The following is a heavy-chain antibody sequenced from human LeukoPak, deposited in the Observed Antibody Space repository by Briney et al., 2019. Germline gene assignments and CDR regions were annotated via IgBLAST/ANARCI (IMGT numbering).Heavy chain of an antibody. J-gene: IGHJ4*02. Sequence: KASETLSLTCTVSGGSISSYYWSWIRQPPGKGLEWIGSIYYSGSTYYNPSLKSRVTISVDTSKNQFSLKLSSVTAADTAVYYCARGRSSGYYKLPFDYWGQGTLVTVSS. V-gene: IGHV4-39*07. CDR1: GGSISSYY. CDR3: ARGRSSGYYKLPFDY. D-gene: IGHD3-22*01. CDR2: IYYSGST.